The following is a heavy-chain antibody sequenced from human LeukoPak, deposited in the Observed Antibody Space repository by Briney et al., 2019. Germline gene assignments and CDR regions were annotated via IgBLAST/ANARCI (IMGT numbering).Heavy chain of an antibody. CDR3: AGRDTYYDATGPRETFDC. D-gene: IGHD3-22*01. Sequence: SETLSLTCAVYGGSFRGHYWSWLRQPPGKGLEWIGEASHRGTTSYNPSLKNRVTISVDTSTNQFSLKLSSLTAADTAMYYCAGRDTYYDATGPRETFDCWGQGALVTVSS. CDR2: ASHRGTT. V-gene: IGHV4-34*01. J-gene: IGHJ4*02. CDR1: GGSFRGHY.